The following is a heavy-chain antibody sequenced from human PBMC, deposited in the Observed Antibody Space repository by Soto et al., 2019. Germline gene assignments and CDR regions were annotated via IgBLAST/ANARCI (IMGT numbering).Heavy chain of an antibody. V-gene: IGHV3-15*07. J-gene: IGHJ4*02. D-gene: IGHD3-10*01. CDR1: GFTFSNAW. CDR3: TTEQLLWFGELLF. Sequence: GESLKISCAASGFTFSNAWMNWVRQAPGKGLEWVGRIKSKTDGGTTDYAAPVKGRFTISRDDSKNTLYLQMNSLKTEDTAVYYCTTEQLLWFGELLFWGQGTLVTVSS. CDR2: IKSKTDGGTT.